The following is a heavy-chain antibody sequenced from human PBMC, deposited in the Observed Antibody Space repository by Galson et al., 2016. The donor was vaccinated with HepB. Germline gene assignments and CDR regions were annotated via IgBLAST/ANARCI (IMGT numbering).Heavy chain of an antibody. CDR3: ARDRGLLHYYYGMDV. J-gene: IGHJ6*02. V-gene: IGHV3-33*08. D-gene: IGHD4-17*01. CDR2: ISYDGNNR. Sequence: SLRLSCATSGFTFNNYGINWVRQAPGKGLEWVAVISYDGNNRHYADAVKGRFTISRDSSTNTVYLQMNSLRADDTAVYFCARDRGLLHYYYGMDVWGQGTTVTGSS. CDR1: GFTFNNYG.